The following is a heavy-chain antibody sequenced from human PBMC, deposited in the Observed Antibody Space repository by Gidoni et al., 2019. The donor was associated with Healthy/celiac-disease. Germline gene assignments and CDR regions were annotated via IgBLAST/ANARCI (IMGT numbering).Heavy chain of an antibody. V-gene: IGHV4-4*07. CDR2: IYTSGST. CDR3: ARDSVLRELPDYYGMDV. Sequence: QVQLQESGPGLVKPSEPLSLTGTVAGGSICSYYWSWILQPTGKGLEWIGRIYTSGSTNYNPSLKSRVTMSVDTSKNQFSLKPSSVTAADPAVYYCARDSVLRELPDYYGMDVWGQGTTVTVSS. J-gene: IGHJ6*02. D-gene: IGHD3-16*01. CDR1: GGSICSYY.